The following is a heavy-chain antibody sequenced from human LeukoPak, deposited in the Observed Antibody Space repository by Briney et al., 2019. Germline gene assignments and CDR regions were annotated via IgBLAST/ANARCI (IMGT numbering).Heavy chain of an antibody. V-gene: IGHV3-23*01. CDR2: ISGTSGTI. J-gene: IGHJ4*02. CDR3: ATQTITLVVVISPFDY. Sequence: GGSLRLSCAASGFTFSNYAMSWVRQAPGKGLEWVSGISGTSGTINYAAPVKGRFTISRDNSRSTVYLQMNSLKPDDTAVYYCATQTITLVVVISPFDYWGQGALVTVSS. CDR1: GFTFSNYA. D-gene: IGHD3-22*01.